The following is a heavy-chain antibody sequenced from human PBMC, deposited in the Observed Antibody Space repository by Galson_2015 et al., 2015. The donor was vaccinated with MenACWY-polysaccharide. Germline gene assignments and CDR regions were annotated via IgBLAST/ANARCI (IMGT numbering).Heavy chain of an antibody. CDR3: ARDPSAFSAPSAFDI. D-gene: IGHD3-3*02. CDR2: TYYRSQWYN. V-gene: IGHV6-1*01. CDR1: GDSVSRKSAT. J-gene: IGHJ3*02. Sequence: CAISGDSVSRKSATWNWIRRSPSRGLEWLGRTYYRSQWYNDFAVSVKSRITINPDTSKNQFSLQLNSVTPEDTAVYYCARDPSAFSAPSAFDIWGQGTVVTVSS.